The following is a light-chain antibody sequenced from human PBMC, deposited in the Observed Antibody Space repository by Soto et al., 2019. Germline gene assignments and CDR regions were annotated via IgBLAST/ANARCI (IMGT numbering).Light chain of an antibody. Sequence: QSALTQPASVSGSPGQSITISCTGTSSDVGAYDYVSWYQQHPDKAPKLMIYEVSNRPSGVSNRLSGSKSVNTATLTFSGLQADDEAYYYCSPYTSSSTRLFG. V-gene: IGLV2-14*03. CDR3: SPYTSSSTRL. CDR1: SSDVGAYDY. J-gene: IGLJ1*01. CDR2: EVS.